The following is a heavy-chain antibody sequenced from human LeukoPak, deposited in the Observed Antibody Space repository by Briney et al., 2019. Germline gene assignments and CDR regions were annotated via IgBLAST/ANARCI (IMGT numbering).Heavy chain of an antibody. Sequence: SETLSLTCTVSGGSISSSSYYWGWIRQPPGKGLEWIGSIYYSGSTYYNPSLKSRVTISVDTSKNQFSLKLSSVTAADTAVYYCASSPPPVTRFHWGQGTLVTVSS. CDR1: GGSISSSSYY. CDR3: ASSPPPVTRFH. CDR2: IYYSGST. J-gene: IGHJ4*02. D-gene: IGHD4-17*01. V-gene: IGHV4-39*01.